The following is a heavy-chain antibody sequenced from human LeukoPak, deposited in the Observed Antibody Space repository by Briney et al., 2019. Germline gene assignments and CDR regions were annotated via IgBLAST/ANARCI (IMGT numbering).Heavy chain of an antibody. J-gene: IGHJ6*03. D-gene: IGHD3-16*01. Sequence: GGSLRLSCAASGFPFSSSAMQWVRQAPGKGLEYVSAISSNGGSTYYANSVKGRFTISRDNSKNTLYLQMGSLRAEDMAVYYCARGGGYYYYYMDVWGKGTTVTVSS. CDR1: GFPFSSSA. CDR3: ARGGGYYYYYMDV. V-gene: IGHV3-64*01. CDR2: ISSNGGST.